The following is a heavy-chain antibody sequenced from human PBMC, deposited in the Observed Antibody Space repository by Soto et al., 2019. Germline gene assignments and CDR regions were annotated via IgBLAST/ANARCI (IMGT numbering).Heavy chain of an antibody. CDR2: IYYSGST. CDR3: ARDTPRGYSYGSFGS. Sequence: SETLSLTCPVSGGSISSGGYYWRWIRQHPGKGLEWIGYIYYSGSTYYNPSLKSRVTISVDTSKNQFSLKLSSVTAADTAVYYCARDTPRGYSYGSFGSWGQGTLVTVSS. CDR1: GGSISSGGYY. D-gene: IGHD5-18*01. J-gene: IGHJ4*02. V-gene: IGHV4-31*03.